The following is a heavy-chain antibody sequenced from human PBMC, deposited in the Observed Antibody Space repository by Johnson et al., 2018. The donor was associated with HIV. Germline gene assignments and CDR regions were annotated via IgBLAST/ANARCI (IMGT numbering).Heavy chain of an antibody. CDR3: ARVGGSWMLDAFDI. CDR1: GFSFSDYY. Sequence: VQLVESGGGLVKPGGSLRLSCAASGFSFSDYYMTWIRQAPGKGLAFVSYISSSGSTIYYADSVKGRFTISRDNAKNSLYLQMNSLRAVDSAVYYCARVGGSWMLDAFDIWGQGTVVTVSS. CDR2: ISSSGSTI. D-gene: IGHD3-10*01. J-gene: IGHJ3*02. V-gene: IGHV3-11*04.